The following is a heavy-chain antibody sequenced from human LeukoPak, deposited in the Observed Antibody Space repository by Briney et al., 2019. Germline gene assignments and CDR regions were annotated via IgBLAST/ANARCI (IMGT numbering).Heavy chain of an antibody. J-gene: IGHJ2*01. CDR2: IVVGSGNT. V-gene: IGHV1-58*01. CDR1: GFTFTSSA. D-gene: IGHD2-2*01. CDR3: AADALGCSSTSCYPYDWYFDL. Sequence: SVKVSCKASGFTFTSSAVQWVRQARGQRLEWIGWIVVGSGNTNYTQKFQERVTITRDMSTSTAYMELSSLRSEDTAVYYCAADALGCSSTSCYPYDWYFDLWGCGTLVTVSS.